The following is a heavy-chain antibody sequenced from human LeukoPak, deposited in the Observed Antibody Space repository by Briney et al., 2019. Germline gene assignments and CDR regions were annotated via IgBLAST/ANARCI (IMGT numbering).Heavy chain of an antibody. CDR1: GFTFSSYE. J-gene: IGHJ6*04. Sequence: GGSLRLSCAASGFTFSSYEMNWVRQAPGKGLEWVSYISSSGSTIYYADSVKGRFTISRDSAKNSLYLQMNSLRAEDTAVYYCAELGITMIGGAWGKGTTVTISS. D-gene: IGHD3-10*02. CDR2: ISSSGSTI. V-gene: IGHV3-48*03. CDR3: AELGITMIGGA.